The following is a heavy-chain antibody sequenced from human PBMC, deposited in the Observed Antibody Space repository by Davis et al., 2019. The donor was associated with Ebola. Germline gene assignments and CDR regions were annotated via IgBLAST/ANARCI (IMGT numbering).Heavy chain of an antibody. CDR2: IYPGDADT. V-gene: IGHV5-51*01. J-gene: IGHJ4*02. Sequence: GESLKISCKGSGYIFTSYWIGSVRELPGKGLDWMGIIYPGDADTRYSPSLHGQVTISAEKSSSTAYRQWSSLKASDTAMYYCARPDPPRWGQGTLVTVSS. CDR3: ARPDPPR. CDR1: GYIFTSYW.